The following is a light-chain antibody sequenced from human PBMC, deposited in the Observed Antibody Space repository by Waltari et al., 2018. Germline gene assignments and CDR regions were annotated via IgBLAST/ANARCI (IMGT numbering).Light chain of an antibody. Sequence: DIQMTQSPSTLSASIGDRVPITCRASQSLSNWLAWYQQKPGKAPKLLIYGASSLESGVPSRFSGSGSWTEFTLTISSLQPDDFATYYCQQYNTYSRTFGQGTTVEVK. V-gene: IGKV1-5*01. CDR2: GAS. CDR3: QQYNTYSRT. J-gene: IGKJ1*01. CDR1: QSLSNW.